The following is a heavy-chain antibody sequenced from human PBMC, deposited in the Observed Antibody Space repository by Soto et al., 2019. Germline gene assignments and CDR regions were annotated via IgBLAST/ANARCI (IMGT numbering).Heavy chain of an antibody. V-gene: IGHV3-23*01. J-gene: IGHJ6*02. CDR1: GFTFSSYA. D-gene: IGHD3-22*01. CDR3: ARDKEVYYDSSGYSSYYYYYGMDV. CDR2: ISGSGGST. Sequence: GGSLRLSCAASGFTFSSYAMSWVRQAPGKGLEWVSAISGSGGSTYYADSVKGRFTISRDNSKNTLYLQMNSLRSEDTAVYYCARDKEVYYDSSGYSSYYYYYGMDVWGQGTTVTVSS.